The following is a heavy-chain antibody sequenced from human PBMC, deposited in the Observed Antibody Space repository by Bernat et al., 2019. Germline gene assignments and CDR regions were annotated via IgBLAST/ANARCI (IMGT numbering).Heavy chain of an antibody. J-gene: IGHJ4*02. Sequence: QVQLVQSGAEVRKPGASVRVSCKTSGYTFANYAIHWVRQAPGQRLEWMGWINGGTSHTRDEQKFQGRFTITRDTSASTVYMDLSSLRFDDTAVYYCARSIDPAPGWEGRFDYWGQGTQVTVSS. CDR2: INGGTSHT. D-gene: IGHD1-26*01. V-gene: IGHV1-3*01. CDR3: ARSIDPAPGWEGRFDY. CDR1: GYTFANYA.